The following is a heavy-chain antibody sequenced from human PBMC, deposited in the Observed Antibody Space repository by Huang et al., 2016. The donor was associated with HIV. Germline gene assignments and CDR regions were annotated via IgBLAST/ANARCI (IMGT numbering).Heavy chain of an antibody. CDR1: GFPFSSYA. D-gene: IGHD6-13*01. CDR2: ITGRGSSS. Sequence: EVQLLESGGGLVQPGGSLRLSCAASGFPFSSYAMSWVRQAPGKGLEWVSSITGRGSSSYYADSVKGRFTISRDNSKNTLYLQMNSLRAEDTAIYYCAKADSGAAAGSLVDYWGQGTLVTVSS. CDR3: AKADSGAAAGSLVDY. J-gene: IGHJ4*02. V-gene: IGHV3-23*01.